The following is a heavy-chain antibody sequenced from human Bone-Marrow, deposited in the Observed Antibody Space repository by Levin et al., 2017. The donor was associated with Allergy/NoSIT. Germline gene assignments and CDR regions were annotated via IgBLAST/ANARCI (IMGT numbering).Heavy chain of an antibody. Sequence: PSETLSLTCTVSGGSISSSSYYWGWIRQPPGKGLEWIGSIYYSGSTYYNPSLKSRVTISVDTSKNQFSLKLSSVTAADTAVYYCARSPDCSSTSCYQYYFDYWGQGTLVTVSS. J-gene: IGHJ4*02. D-gene: IGHD2-2*01. CDR2: IYYSGST. V-gene: IGHV4-39*01. CDR1: GGSISSSSYY. CDR3: ARSPDCSSTSCYQYYFDY.